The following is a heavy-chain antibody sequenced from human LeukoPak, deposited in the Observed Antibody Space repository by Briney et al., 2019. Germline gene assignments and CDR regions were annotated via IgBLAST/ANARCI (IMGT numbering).Heavy chain of an antibody. CDR2: ISSYNGNT. CDR1: GYLFHNYG. D-gene: IGHD3-22*01. J-gene: IGHJ4*02. V-gene: IGHV1-18*01. Sequence: ASVKVSCKASGYLFHNYGFSWVRQAPGQGLEWMGWISSYNGNTKYAQELQGRVTMSTDTSTNTAYMELRSLRSDDTAVYFCARDIGQWGYYDSKGHFRDFWGQGTLVTVSS. CDR3: ARDIGQWGYYDSKGHFRDF.